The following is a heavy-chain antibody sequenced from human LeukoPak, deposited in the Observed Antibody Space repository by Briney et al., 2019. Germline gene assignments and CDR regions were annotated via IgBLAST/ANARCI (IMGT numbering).Heavy chain of an antibody. Sequence: PGGSLRLSCAASGFTFSSYGMHWVRQAPGKGLEWVAVISYDGSNKYYADSVKGRFTISRDNSKNTLYLQMNSLRAEDTAVYYCAKGADDLWSGYSGDWFDPWGQGTLVTVSS. CDR1: GFTFSSYG. CDR2: ISYDGSNK. J-gene: IGHJ5*02. V-gene: IGHV3-30*18. D-gene: IGHD3-3*01. CDR3: AKGADDLWSGYSGDWFDP.